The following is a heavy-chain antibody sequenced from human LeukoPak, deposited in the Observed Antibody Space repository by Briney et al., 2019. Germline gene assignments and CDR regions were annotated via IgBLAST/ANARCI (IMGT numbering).Heavy chain of an antibody. D-gene: IGHD6-13*01. CDR3: ASRRPLIAAAGRLPDYYYMDV. CDR1: GGTFSSYA. Sequence: ASVKVSCKASGGTFSSYAISWVRQAPGQGLEWMGGIIPIFGTANYAQKFQGRVTITADKSTSTAYMELSSLRFEDTAVYYCASRRPLIAAAGRLPDYYYMDVWGKGTTVTISS. J-gene: IGHJ6*03. CDR2: IIPIFGTA. V-gene: IGHV1-69*06.